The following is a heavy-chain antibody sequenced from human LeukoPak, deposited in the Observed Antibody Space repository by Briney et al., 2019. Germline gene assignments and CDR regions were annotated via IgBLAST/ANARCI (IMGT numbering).Heavy chain of an antibody. CDR2: IYYSGNT. V-gene: IGHV4-39*01. CDR3: ARGSSLRDADAFDI. J-gene: IGHJ3*02. D-gene: IGHD6-6*01. Sequence: PSETLSLTCTVSGGSISSSNYYWRWIRQPPGKGLEWIGSIYYSGNTYYNPSLKSRVTISVDTSKNQFSLKLSSVTAADTAVYYCARGSSLRDADAFDIWGQGTMVTVSS. CDR1: GGSISSSNYY.